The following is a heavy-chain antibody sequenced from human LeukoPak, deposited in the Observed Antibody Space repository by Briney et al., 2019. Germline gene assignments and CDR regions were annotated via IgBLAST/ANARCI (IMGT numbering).Heavy chain of an antibody. J-gene: IGHJ3*02. CDR1: GGTFSNYA. V-gene: IGHV1-69*13. D-gene: IGHD3-22*01. CDR2: IIPIFGTG. CDR3: ARPTLAYYDSRKDAFDI. Sequence: SVKVSCKASGGTFSNYAISWVRQAPGQGLEWMGGIIPIFGTGNYAQKFKGRVTITADVSTTTAYMELSSLRSEDTAVYYCARPTLAYYDSRKDAFDIWGQGTMVTVSS.